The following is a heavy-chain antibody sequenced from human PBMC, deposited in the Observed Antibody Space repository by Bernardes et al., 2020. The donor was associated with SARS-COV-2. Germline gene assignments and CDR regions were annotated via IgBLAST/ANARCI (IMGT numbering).Heavy chain of an antibody. V-gene: IGHV3-30*03. J-gene: IGHJ4*02. Sequence: GGTLRPSRAAPGFSSCSYVMHCFRQAPGIGLECVTLIIYDGGNKSYTDSVKGRFTISRDNSNNTLYLQINSLRAEDTAVYYCARQYSGGWYFFDYWGQGTLVTVSS. D-gene: IGHD6-19*01. CDR3: ARQYSGGWYFFDY. CDR2: IIYDGGNK. CDR1: GFSSCSYV.